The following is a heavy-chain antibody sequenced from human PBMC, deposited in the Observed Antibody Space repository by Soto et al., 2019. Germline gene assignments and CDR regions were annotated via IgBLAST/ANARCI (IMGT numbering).Heavy chain of an antibody. J-gene: IGHJ1*01. CDR3: ARDQSRDEVYFQH. CDR1: GGSISSGGYY. V-gene: IGHV4-31*03. Sequence: SETLSLTCTVSGGSISSGGYYWSWIRQHPGKGLEWIGYIYYSGSTYYNPSLKSRVTISVDTPKNQFSLKLSSVTAADTAVYYCARDQSRDEVYFQHWGQGTLVTAPQ. CDR2: IYYSGST.